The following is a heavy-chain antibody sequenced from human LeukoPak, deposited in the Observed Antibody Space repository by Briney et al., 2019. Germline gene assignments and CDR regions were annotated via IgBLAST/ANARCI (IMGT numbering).Heavy chain of an antibody. Sequence: GASVKVSCKASGYTFTDYALHWVRQAPGQSLEWMGWITTGRGETRYSQEFQRRITFTRDTSASTVYMDLSDLRSEDTAVYYCARASYDSSDYEYFQHWGQGTLVTVSS. CDR3: ARASYDSSDYEYFQH. CDR1: GYTFTDYA. D-gene: IGHD3-22*01. CDR2: ITTGRGET. J-gene: IGHJ1*01. V-gene: IGHV1-3*03.